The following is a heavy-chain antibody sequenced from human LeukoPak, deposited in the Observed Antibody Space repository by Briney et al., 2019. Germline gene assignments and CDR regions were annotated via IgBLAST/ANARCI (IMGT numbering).Heavy chain of an antibody. CDR2: IIPIFGTA. J-gene: IGHJ5*02. D-gene: IGHD3-10*01. CDR1: GYTFTSYG. V-gene: IGHV1-69*06. CDR3: ARASYYHGSGSYYRDAGWFDP. Sequence: GASVKVSCKASGYTFTSYGISWVRQAPGQGLEWMGGIIPIFGTANYAQKFQGRVTITADKSTSTAYMELSSLRSEDTAVYYCARASYYHGSGSYYRDAGWFDPWGQGTPVTVSS.